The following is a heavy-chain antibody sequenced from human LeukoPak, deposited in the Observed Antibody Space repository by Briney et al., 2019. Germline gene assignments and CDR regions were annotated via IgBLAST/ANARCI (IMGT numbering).Heavy chain of an antibody. CDR2: ISYDGSNK. CDR3: ARAPYYYDSSGYSTPPDY. Sequence: GRSLRLSCAASGFTFSSYAMHWVRQAPGKGLEWVAVISYDGSNKYYADSVKGRFTISRDNSKNTLYLQMNSLRAEDTAVYYCARAPYYYDSSGYSTPPDYWGQGTLVTVSS. D-gene: IGHD3-22*01. V-gene: IGHV3-30-3*01. J-gene: IGHJ4*02. CDR1: GFTFSSYA.